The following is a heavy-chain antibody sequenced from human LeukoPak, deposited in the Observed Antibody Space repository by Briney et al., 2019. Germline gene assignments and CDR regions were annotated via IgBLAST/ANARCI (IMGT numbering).Heavy chain of an antibody. D-gene: IGHD3-10*01. CDR1: GFTFSSYA. J-gene: IGHJ4*02. V-gene: IGHV3-23*01. CDR2: IGGRGDST. CDR3: AKDHPGGWFGDDY. Sequence: GGSLRLSCAASGFTFSSYAMSWVRQAPGKGLEWVSAIGGRGDSTYYADSVKGRFTISRDKSKNTLYLQMNSLRAEDTAVYYCAKDHPGGWFGDDYWGQGTLVTVSS.